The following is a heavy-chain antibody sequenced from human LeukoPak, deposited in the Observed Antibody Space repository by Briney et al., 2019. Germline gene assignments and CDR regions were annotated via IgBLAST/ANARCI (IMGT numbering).Heavy chain of an antibody. CDR1: GFTFSSYA. Sequence: GGSLRLSCAASGFTFSSYAMSRVRQAPGKGLEWVSAISGSGGSTYYADSVRGRFTISRDNSKNTLYLQMNSLRAEDTAVYYCARGSKKHIVVVTAIPPFDYWGQGTLVTVSS. V-gene: IGHV3-23*01. J-gene: IGHJ4*02. CDR2: ISGSGGST. CDR3: ARGSKKHIVVVTAIPPFDY. D-gene: IGHD2-21*02.